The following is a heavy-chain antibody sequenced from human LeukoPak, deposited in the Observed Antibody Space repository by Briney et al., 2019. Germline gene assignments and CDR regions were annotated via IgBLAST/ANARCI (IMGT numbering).Heavy chain of an antibody. CDR2: IYYSGST. J-gene: IGHJ5*02. CDR1: GDSISSYY. Sequence: SETLSLTCTVSGDSISSYYWSWIRQPPGKGLEWIGYIYYSGSTNYSPSLKSRVTISVDTSKNQFSLKLSSVTAADTAVYYCARRGQRWDWFDPWGQGTWSPSPQ. D-gene: IGHD5-24*01. CDR3: ARRGQRWDWFDP. V-gene: IGHV4-59*08.